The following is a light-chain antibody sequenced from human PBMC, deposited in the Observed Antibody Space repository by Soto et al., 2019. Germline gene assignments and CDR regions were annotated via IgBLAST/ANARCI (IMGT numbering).Light chain of an antibody. Sequence: QSALTQTASVSGSPGRSITISCTGTTSDVGGYNYVSWYQQHPGKAPKLIIFDVTDRPSGVSDRFSGSKSGNTASLTITGVQAEDEADYYCTSYTSNSTLVFGGGTKLTVL. CDR3: TSYTSNSTLV. CDR2: DVT. CDR1: TSDVGGYNY. V-gene: IGLV2-14*03. J-gene: IGLJ3*02.